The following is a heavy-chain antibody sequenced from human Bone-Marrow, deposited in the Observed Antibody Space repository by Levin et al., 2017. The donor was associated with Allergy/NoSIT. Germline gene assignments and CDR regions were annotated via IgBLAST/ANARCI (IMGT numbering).Heavy chain of an antibody. J-gene: IGHJ4*02. CDR3: STGIWLDF. D-gene: IGHD2/OR15-2a*01. Sequence: PGGSLRLSCAGSGFTFSNAWMNWVRQAPGKGLEWVGRIKSKPDGATTDYASPVKGRFSISRDDSKNTVYLQMNSLKTEDTAVYFCSTGIWLDFWGQGTLVTVSS. CDR2: IKSKPDGATT. CDR1: GFTFSNAW. V-gene: IGHV3-15*01.